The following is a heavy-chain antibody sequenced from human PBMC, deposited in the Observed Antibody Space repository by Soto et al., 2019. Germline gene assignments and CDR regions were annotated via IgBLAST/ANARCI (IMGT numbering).Heavy chain of an antibody. V-gene: IGHV1-69*02. Sequence: QVQLVQSGAEVKKPGSSVKVSCKASGGTFSSYTISWVRQAPGQGLEWMRRIIPILGIPNYAQKFQGRVTITADKSTSTAYMELSSLRSEDTAVYYCARFRGSYGMDVWGQGTTVTVSS. CDR2: IIPILGIP. D-gene: IGHD3-10*01. J-gene: IGHJ6*02. CDR3: ARFRGSYGMDV. CDR1: GGTFSSYT.